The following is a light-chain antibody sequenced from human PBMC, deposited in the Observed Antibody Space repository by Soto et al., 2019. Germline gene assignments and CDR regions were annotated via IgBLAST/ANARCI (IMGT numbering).Light chain of an antibody. Sequence: EIVLTQSPATLSLSPGERATLSCWASQSVSSSLAWYQQKLGQAPRLLIYEASDRATGIPARFSGSGSGTDFTLIISSLEPEDFAVYYCQQGSTWTWKFGQGTKV. CDR3: QQGSTWTWK. J-gene: IGKJ1*01. CDR1: QSVSSS. CDR2: EAS. V-gene: IGKV3-11*01.